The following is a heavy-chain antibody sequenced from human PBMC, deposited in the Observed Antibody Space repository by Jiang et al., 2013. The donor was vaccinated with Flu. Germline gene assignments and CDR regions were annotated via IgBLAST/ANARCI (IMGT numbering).Heavy chain of an antibody. Sequence: VQLVESGAEVKKPGASVKVSCKTSKNSFTNEYVHWVRQAPGQGLEWMGVINSESGKAKYAQKFQDTVTMARDTSTSTVYMELNSLRSDDTAVYYCARDLQSGYGSTNYWGQGTLVTVSS. D-gene: IGHD3-3*01. CDR3: ARDLQSGYGSTNY. J-gene: IGHJ4*02. V-gene: IGHV1-46*01. CDR1: KNSFTNEY. CDR2: INSESGKA.